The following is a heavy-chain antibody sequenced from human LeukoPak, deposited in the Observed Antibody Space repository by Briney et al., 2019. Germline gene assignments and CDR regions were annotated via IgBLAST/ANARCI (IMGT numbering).Heavy chain of an antibody. D-gene: IGHD3-3*01. CDR2: IYHSGST. CDR1: GYSISSGYY. J-gene: IGHJ3*02. V-gene: IGHV4-38-2*02. CDR3: ARDTVYYDFWSGPDAFDI. Sequence: SETLSLTCAVSGYSISSGYYWGWLRQPPGKGVEWIGSIYHSGSTYYNPSLKRRVTIPVDTSKNQFSLKLRSVTPADTAVYYCARDTVYYDFWSGPDAFDIWGQGTMVTVSS.